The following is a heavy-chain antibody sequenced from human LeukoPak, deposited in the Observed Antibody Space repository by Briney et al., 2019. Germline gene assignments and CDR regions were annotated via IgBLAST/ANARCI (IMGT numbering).Heavy chain of an antibody. Sequence: ASVKVSCKASGYTFTSYGISWVRQAPGRGLEWMGWISAYNGNTNYAQKLQGRVTMTRNTSISTAYMELSSLRSEDTAVYYCARVYSGYDYAYYYYYYMDVWGKGTTVTISS. CDR1: GYTFTSYG. J-gene: IGHJ6*03. CDR2: ISAYNGNT. CDR3: ARVYSGYDYAYYYYYYMDV. D-gene: IGHD5-12*01. V-gene: IGHV1-18*01.